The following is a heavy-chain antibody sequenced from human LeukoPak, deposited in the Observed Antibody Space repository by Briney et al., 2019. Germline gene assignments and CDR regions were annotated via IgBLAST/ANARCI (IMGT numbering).Heavy chain of an antibody. CDR3: ARDGDYYDSSGYYSHY. V-gene: IGHV3-21*01. D-gene: IGHD3-22*01. CDR2: IISSSSYI. J-gene: IGHJ4*02. CDR1: GFTFSSYS. Sequence: GGSLRLSCAASGFTFSSYSMNWVRQAPGKGLEWVSSIISSSSYIYYADSLKGRFTISRDNAKNSLYLQMNSLRAEDTAVYYCARDGDYYDSSGYYSHYWGQGTLVTVSS.